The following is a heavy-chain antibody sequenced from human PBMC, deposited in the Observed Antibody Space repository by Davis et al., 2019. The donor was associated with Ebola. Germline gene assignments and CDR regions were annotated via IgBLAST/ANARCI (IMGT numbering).Heavy chain of an antibody. CDR1: GYSFTSYW. CDR3: ARHVGGWRQLAGVDY. J-gene: IGHJ4*02. CDR2: IYPGDSDT. V-gene: IGHV5-51*01. Sequence: GESLKISCKGSGYSFTSYWIGWVRQMPGKGLEWMGIIYPGDSDTRYSPSFQGQVTISVDKSISTAYLQWSSLRAADTAMYYCARHVGGWRQLAGVDYWGQGTLVTVSS. D-gene: IGHD5-24*01.